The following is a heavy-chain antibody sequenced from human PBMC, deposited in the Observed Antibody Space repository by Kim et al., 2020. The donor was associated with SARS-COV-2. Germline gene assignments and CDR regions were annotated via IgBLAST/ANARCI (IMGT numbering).Heavy chain of an antibody. CDR1: GFTVSSNY. CDR3: ARAPTMIVPHWYFDL. D-gene: IGHD3-22*01. V-gene: IGHV3-66*02. Sequence: GGSLRLSCAASGFTVSSNYMSWVRQAPGKGLEWVSVIYSGGSTYYADSVKGRFTISRDNSKNTLYLQMNSLRAEDTAVYYCARAPTMIVPHWYFDLWGRGTLVTVSS. J-gene: IGHJ2*01. CDR2: IYSGGST.